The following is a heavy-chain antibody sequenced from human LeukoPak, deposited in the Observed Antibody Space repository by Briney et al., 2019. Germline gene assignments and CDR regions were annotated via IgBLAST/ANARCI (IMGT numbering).Heavy chain of an antibody. CDR2: IKQDGSAK. CDR3: VRSMDV. V-gene: IGHV3-7*01. J-gene: IGHJ6*02. CDR1: GFTFTNFW. Sequence: GGSLRLSCATSGFTFTNFWMSWVRQAPGKGLEWVANIKQDGSAKYYVDSVRGRFTISRDNAKNSLYLQMNSLRAGDTAVYYCVRSMDVWGQGTTDTVSS.